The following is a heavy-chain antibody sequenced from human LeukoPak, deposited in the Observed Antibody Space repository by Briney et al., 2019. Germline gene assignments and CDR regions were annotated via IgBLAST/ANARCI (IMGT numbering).Heavy chain of an antibody. J-gene: IGHJ6*03. V-gene: IGHV1-18*01. CDR3: ARWQWVSQNYYYMDV. CDR1: GSRFRGYG. Sequence: VASVKVSCKASGSRFRGYGISWVRQAPGQGLEWMGWISAYNDKTIYAQKFQGRLTLTTDTSTTSVHMELRTLNSDDTAVYYCARWQWVSQNYYYMDVWGNGTTVIVSS. CDR2: ISAYNDKT. D-gene: IGHD6-19*01.